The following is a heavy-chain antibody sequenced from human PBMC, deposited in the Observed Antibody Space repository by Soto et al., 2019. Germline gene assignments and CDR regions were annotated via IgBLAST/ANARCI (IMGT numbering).Heavy chain of an antibody. CDR2: INPYSGGT. CDR3: ARGSVAPAAMVVSYFDY. J-gene: IGHJ4*02. Sequence: EQLVQSGAEVKRLGASVKVSCKASGYTFTGYYIHWVRQAPGQGLEWMGWINPYSGGTNYAQKFQGRVTLTRDTSTSTAYMDLSSLRSDDAAVYYCARGSVAPAAMVVSYFDYWGQGTLVTVSS. CDR1: GYTFTGYY. D-gene: IGHD2-2*01. V-gene: IGHV1-2*02.